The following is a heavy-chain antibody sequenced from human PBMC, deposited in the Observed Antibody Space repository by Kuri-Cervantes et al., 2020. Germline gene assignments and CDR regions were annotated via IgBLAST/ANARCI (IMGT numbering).Heavy chain of an antibody. V-gene: IGHV3-23*01. CDR2: ISGSGGST. J-gene: IGHJ4*02. D-gene: IGHD4-11*01. CDR1: GFTFSSYA. Sequence: GGSLRLSCAASGFTFSSYAMTWVRQAPGKGLEWVSAISGSGGSTYYADSVKGRFTISRDNAKNSLYLQMNSLRAEDTAVYYCARGLGYFDYWGQGTLVTVSS. CDR3: ARGLGYFDY.